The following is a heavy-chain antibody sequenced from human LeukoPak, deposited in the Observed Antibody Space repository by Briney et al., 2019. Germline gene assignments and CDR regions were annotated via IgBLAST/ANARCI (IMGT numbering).Heavy chain of an antibody. CDR3: ARGAGKSTIFGVVIRAPSYYYYMDV. Sequence: SGTLSLTCAVYGVSFSGYYWSWVRQPPGKGLEWVGEINHSGSTNYNPSLKSRVTISVDTSKNQFSLKLSSVTAADTAVYYCARGAGKSTIFGVVIRAPSYYYYMDVWGKGTTVTASS. D-gene: IGHD3-3*01. CDR2: INHSGST. CDR1: GVSFSGYY. V-gene: IGHV4-34*01. J-gene: IGHJ6*03.